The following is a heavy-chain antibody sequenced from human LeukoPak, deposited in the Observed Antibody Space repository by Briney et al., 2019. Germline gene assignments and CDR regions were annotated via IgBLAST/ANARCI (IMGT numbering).Heavy chain of an antibody. CDR2: IKQDGSEK. J-gene: IGHJ4*02. Sequence: PRGSLRLSCAASGFTFSTYWMTWVRQAPGKGLEWVANIKQDGSEKYYVDSVKGRFTISRDNAKNSLFLQMNSLRAEDTAVYYCARRFGSGSFENSEFDYWGQGTPVTVSS. CDR1: GFTFSTYW. CDR3: ARRFGSGSFENSEFDY. D-gene: IGHD3-10*01. V-gene: IGHV3-7*01.